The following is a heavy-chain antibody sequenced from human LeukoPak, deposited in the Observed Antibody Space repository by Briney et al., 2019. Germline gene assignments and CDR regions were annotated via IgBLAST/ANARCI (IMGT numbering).Heavy chain of an antibody. V-gene: IGHV3-15*01. Sequence: GGSLRLSCAVSGFTFSSAWMTWVRQPPGKGLEWIGHIKSRTDGGRTDYAAPVKGRFTVSRDNSTNTVYLQMNSLKTEDSAVYYCATEFYRNGYNYWGQGTLVTVSS. D-gene: IGHD5-24*01. CDR2: IKSRTDGGRT. J-gene: IGHJ4*02. CDR1: GFTFSSAW. CDR3: ATEFYRNGYNY.